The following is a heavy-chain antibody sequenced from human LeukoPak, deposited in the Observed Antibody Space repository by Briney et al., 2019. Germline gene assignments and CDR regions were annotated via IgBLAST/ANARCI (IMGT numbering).Heavy chain of an antibody. CDR1: GGSISSSSYY. Sequence: SETLSLTCTVSGGSISSSSYYWGWIRQPPGTGLEWIGSIYYSGSTYYNPSLKSRVTISVDTSKNQFSLKLSSVTAADTAVYYCARRGIAARPSGAFDIWGQGTMVTVSS. CDR3: ARRGIAARPSGAFDI. V-gene: IGHV4-39*01. CDR2: IYYSGST. J-gene: IGHJ3*02. D-gene: IGHD6-6*01.